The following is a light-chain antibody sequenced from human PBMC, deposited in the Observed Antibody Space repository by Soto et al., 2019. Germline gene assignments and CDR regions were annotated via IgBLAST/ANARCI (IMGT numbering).Light chain of an antibody. Sequence: IQMTQSPSSVSASVGDRVTMTCRASQGVGGWLVWYQQKPGKVPKLLIYATSSLHSGVPSRFSGSGYGTDFTLSISSLQPVDFATYYCQKYNSAPLAFGGGTKVDIK. J-gene: IGKJ4*01. CDR3: QKYNSAPLA. V-gene: IGKV1-12*01. CDR2: ATS. CDR1: QGVGGW.